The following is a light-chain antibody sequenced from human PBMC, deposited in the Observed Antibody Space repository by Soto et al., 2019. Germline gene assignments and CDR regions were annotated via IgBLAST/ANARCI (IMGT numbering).Light chain of an antibody. J-gene: IGKJ2*01. CDR3: QQYHKWPPFT. CDR1: QTVSSN. Sequence: EIVMTQSPATLSVSPGERATLSCRASQTVSSNLAWYQQKPGQPPRILIFGASTRATGIPARFSGSGSGTEFTLTISSLQSEDFAVHYCQQYHKWPPFTFGQGTKLEIK. CDR2: GAS. V-gene: IGKV3-15*01.